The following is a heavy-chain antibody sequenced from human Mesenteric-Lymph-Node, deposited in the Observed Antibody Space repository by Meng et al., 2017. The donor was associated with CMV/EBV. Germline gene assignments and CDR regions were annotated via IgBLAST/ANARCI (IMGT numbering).Heavy chain of an antibody. J-gene: IGHJ6*02. CDR1: GYNFVDRY. CDR2: ISAYNGNT. D-gene: IGHD3-3*01. Sequence: ASVKVSCKASGYNFVDRYMHWVRQAPGQGLEWMGWISAYNGNTNYAQKLQGRVTMTTDTSTSTAYMELRSLRSDDTAVYYCARDHFASVLRFLEWPRDYYYYGMDVWGQGTTVTVSS. V-gene: IGHV1-18*04. CDR3: ARDHFASVLRFLEWPRDYYYYGMDV.